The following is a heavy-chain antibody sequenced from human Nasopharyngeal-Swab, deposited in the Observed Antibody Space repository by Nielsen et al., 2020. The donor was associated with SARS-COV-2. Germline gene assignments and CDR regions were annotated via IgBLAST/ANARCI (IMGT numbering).Heavy chain of an antibody. CDR1: GFTFSSYW. Sequence: GESLKISCAASGFTFSSYWMSWVRQAPGKGLEWVANIKQDGSEKYYVDSVKGRFTISRDNAKNSLYLQMNSLRAEDTAVYYCARDKVEVGTDYYYYYYMDVWGKGTTVTVSS. J-gene: IGHJ6*03. V-gene: IGHV3-7*04. D-gene: IGHD1-1*01. CDR2: IKQDGSEK. CDR3: ARDKVEVGTDYYYYYYMDV.